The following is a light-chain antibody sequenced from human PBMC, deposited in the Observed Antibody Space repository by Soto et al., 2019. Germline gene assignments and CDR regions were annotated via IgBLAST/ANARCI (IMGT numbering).Light chain of an antibody. J-gene: IGKJ1*01. CDR3: QQYAVSPVT. V-gene: IGKV3-20*01. Sequence: EAVLAQSPGTLPLSAGERATLSCRSSQSVSSSYLAWYQQEPGQAPRLLIYDASNWATGIPDRFSGSGSGTDFTLTISRLEPEDFAVYYCQQYAVSPVTFGQGTKVDI. CDR2: DAS. CDR1: QSVSSSY.